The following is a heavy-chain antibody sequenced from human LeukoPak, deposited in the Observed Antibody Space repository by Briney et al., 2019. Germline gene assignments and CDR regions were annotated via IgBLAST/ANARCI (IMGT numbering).Heavy chain of an antibody. J-gene: IGHJ4*02. D-gene: IGHD2-8*01. Sequence: ASVQVSCQASGYTFTSYDINWVGQATGQGLEWMGWMNPNSGNTGYAQKFQGRVTMTRNTSISTAYMELSSLKSEDTAVYYCARGYCTNGVCYPPTYWGQGTLVTVSS. CDR2: MNPNSGNT. CDR3: ARGYCTNGVCYPPTY. V-gene: IGHV1-8*01. CDR1: GYTFTSYD.